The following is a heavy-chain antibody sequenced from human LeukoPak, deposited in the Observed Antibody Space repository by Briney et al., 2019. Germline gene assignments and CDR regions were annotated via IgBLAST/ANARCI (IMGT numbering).Heavy chain of an antibody. CDR3: AKEVCSSTSCYYDY. V-gene: IGHV3-23*01. Sequence: GGSLRLSCAASGFTFSSYAMSWVRQAPGKGLEWVSAISGSGGSTYCADSVKGRFTISRDNSKNTLYLQMNSLRAEDTAVYYCAKEVCSSTSCYYDYWGQGTLVTVSS. CDR2: ISGSGGST. D-gene: IGHD2-2*01. CDR1: GFTFSSYA. J-gene: IGHJ4*02.